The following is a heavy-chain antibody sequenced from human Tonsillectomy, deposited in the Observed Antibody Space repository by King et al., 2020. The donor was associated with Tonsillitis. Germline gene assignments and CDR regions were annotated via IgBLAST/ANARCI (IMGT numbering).Heavy chain of an antibody. CDR3: ARGNRLLVVAAKPGSFDI. V-gene: IGHV4-4*07. CDR2: IYTSGGP. Sequence: VQLQESGPGLVKPSETLSLTCTVSGGSISSYYWSWIRQPAGRGLEWIGRIYTSGGPTDNPSLKSQGTISVDTSKNLFSLKLSSVTAADTAVYYCARGNRLLVVAAKPGSFDIWGRGTMVTVSS. D-gene: IGHD2-15*01. J-gene: IGHJ3*02. CDR1: GGSISSYY.